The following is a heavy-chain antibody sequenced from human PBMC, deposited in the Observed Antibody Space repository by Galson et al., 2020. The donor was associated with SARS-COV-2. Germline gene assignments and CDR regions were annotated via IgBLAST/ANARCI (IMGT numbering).Heavy chain of an antibody. CDR1: GGSISSGGYY. CDR2: IYYSGST. D-gene: IGHD6-19*01. J-gene: IGHJ5*02. V-gene: IGHV4-31*03. Sequence: SETLSLTCTVSGGSISSGGYYWSWIRQHPGKGLEWIGYIYYSGSTYYNPSLKSRVTISVDTSKNQFSLKLSSVTAADTAVYYCAREGGAVAGTGPNWFDPWGQGTLVTVSS. CDR3: AREGGAVAGTGPNWFDP.